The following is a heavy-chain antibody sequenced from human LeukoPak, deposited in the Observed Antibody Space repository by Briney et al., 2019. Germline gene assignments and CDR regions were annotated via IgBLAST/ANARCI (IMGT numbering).Heavy chain of an antibody. J-gene: IGHJ4*02. Sequence: SETLSLTCAVYGGSFSGYYWSWIRQPPGKGLEWIGEINHSGSTNYNPSLKSRVTISVDTSKNQFSLKLSSVTAADTAVYYCARQPGEAYYDFWSGYPSYFDYWGQGTLVTVSS. V-gene: IGHV4-34*01. CDR1: GGSFSGYY. CDR2: INHSGST. CDR3: ARQPGEAYYDFWSGYPSYFDY. D-gene: IGHD3-3*01.